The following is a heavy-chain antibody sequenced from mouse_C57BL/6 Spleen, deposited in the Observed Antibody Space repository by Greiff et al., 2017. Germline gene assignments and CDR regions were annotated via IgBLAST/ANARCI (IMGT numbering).Heavy chain of an antibody. CDR2: ISDGGSYT. CDR3: AREGDGWDY. V-gene: IGHV5-4*01. Sequence: EVKLVEPGGGLVKPGGSLKLSCAASGFTFSSYAMSWVRQTPEKSLEWVATISDGGSYTYYTDNVKGRFTISRDNAKNNLYLQMSQLKSEDAAMYYCAREGDGWDYWGQGTTLTVSS. D-gene: IGHD2-13*01. J-gene: IGHJ2*01. CDR1: GFTFSSYA.